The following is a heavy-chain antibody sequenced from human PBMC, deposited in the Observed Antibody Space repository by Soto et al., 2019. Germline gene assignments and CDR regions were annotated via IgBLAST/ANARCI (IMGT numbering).Heavy chain of an antibody. CDR2: INPNSGGT. CDR1: GYTFTGYY. D-gene: IGHD2-2*03. J-gene: IGHJ3*01. Sequence: QMQLVQSGAEVKRPGTSVKVSCKASGYTFTGYYIHWVRQAPGQGLEWMGWINPNSGGTNYAQKFQGWVTMTRDTSISTAYMELSRLRSDDTAVFYCARVGYCSSTSCYRYAFDLWGQGTMVTVSS. V-gene: IGHV1-2*04. CDR3: ARVGYCSSTSCYRYAFDL.